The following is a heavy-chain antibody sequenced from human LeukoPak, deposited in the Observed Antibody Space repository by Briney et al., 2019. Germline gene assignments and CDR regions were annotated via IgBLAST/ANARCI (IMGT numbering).Heavy chain of an antibody. D-gene: IGHD3-10*01. Sequence: ASVKVSCKASGYTFTSYGISWVRQAPGQGLEWMGWINAYNGNTNYAQKLQGRVTMTTDTSTSTAYMELRSLRSDDTAVYYCARGRGPTMVRGVTPYYWGQGTLVTVSS. CDR1: GYTFTSYG. J-gene: IGHJ4*02. CDR3: ARGRGPTMVRGVTPYY. V-gene: IGHV1-18*01. CDR2: INAYNGNT.